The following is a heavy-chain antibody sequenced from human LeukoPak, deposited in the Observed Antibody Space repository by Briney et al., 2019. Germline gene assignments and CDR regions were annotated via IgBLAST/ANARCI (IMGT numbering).Heavy chain of an antibody. Sequence: GGSLSLTCAASGFIFTGSGLHWVRQASGKGLEWVGRIRINDNSDATAYGPSVRGRFAISRDDSKNTTYLQMNSLKTEDTAVYYCTSERGGSDFDYWGQGTLVTVSS. CDR3: TSERGGSDFDY. D-gene: IGHD3-10*01. J-gene: IGHJ4*02. CDR2: IRINDNSDAT. V-gene: IGHV3-73*01. CDR1: GFIFTGSG.